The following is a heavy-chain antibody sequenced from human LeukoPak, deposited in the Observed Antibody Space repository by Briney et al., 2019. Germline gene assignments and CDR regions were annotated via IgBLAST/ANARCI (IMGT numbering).Heavy chain of an antibody. J-gene: IGHJ6*02. CDR1: GFTFSSYA. D-gene: IGHD1-26*01. CDR2: ISYDGSNK. CDR3: ARDGSGSYTLYYYYGLDV. Sequence: GGSLRLSCAASGFTFSSYAMHWVRQAPGKGLERVAVISYDGSNKYYAEAVKGRFTISRDNSKNTLYLQMNSLRAEDTAGYFCARDGSGSYTLYYYYGLDVLVQGTTVTVSS. V-gene: IGHV3-30-3*01.